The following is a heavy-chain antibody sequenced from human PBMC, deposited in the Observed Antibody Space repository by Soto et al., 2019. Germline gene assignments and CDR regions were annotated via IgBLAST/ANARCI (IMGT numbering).Heavy chain of an antibody. J-gene: IGHJ4*02. CDR3: ARGAGYSSSWYTYYFDY. Sequence: SQTLSLTCAISGDSVSSNSAAWNWIRQSPSRGLEWLGRTYYRSKWYYDYAVSVKSRITINPDTSKNQFSLQLNSVTPEDTAVYYCARGAGYSSSWYTYYFDYWGQGTLVTVSS. D-gene: IGHD6-13*01. V-gene: IGHV6-1*01. CDR1: GDSVSSNSAA. CDR2: TYYRSKWYY.